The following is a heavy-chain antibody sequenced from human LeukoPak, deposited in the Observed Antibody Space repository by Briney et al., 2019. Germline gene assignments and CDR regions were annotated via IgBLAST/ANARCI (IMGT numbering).Heavy chain of an antibody. CDR3: AREYCSGGSCNYGGFDY. CDR2: ISSSSYI. CDR1: WFPFRRYC. D-gene: IGHD2-15*01. J-gene: IGHJ4*02. V-gene: IGHV3-21*01. Sequence: GGSLRLSCAAPWFPFRRYCMNWVRQAPGEGLEGGSSISSSSYIYYADSVKGRFTISRDNAKNSLYLQMNSLRAEDTAVYYCAREYCSGGSCNYGGFDYWGQGTLVTVSS.